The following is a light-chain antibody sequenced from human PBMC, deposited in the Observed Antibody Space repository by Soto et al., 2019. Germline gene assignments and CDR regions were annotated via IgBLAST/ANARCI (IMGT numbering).Light chain of an antibody. CDR2: RAS. V-gene: IGKV4-1*01. J-gene: IGKJ5*01. Sequence: DIVMTQSPDSLAVSLGERATINCRSSQSALYSSNNRNYLAWFQQKPGQPPKLLIYRASTREYGVPDRFSGSGSGTDFTLTISNLQAEDVAVYYCQQYHSTPITFGQGTRLEIK. CDR1: QSALYSSNNRNY. CDR3: QQYHSTPIT.